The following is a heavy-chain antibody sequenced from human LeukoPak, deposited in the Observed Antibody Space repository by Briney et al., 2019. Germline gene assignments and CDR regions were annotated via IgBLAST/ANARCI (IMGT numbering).Heavy chain of an antibody. Sequence: GGSLRLSCAASGFTFDDYAMHWVRHAPGKGLEWVSGISWNSGSIGYADSVKGRFTISRDNAKNSLYLQMNSLRAEDTALYYCAKASYCSGGSCLFDYWGQGTLVTVSS. V-gene: IGHV3-9*01. CDR2: ISWNSGSI. CDR3: AKASYCSGGSCLFDY. CDR1: GFTFDDYA. D-gene: IGHD2-15*01. J-gene: IGHJ4*02.